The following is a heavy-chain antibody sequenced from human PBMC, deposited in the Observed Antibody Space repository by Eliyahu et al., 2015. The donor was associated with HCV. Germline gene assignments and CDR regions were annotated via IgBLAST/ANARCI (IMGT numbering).Heavy chain of an antibody. V-gene: IGHV1-69*02. CDR3: ASGFKWEPLRLDY. J-gene: IGHJ4*02. CDR1: GITFNRXT. D-gene: IGHD1-26*01. Sequence: QGQVVQSGTEVKKPGSSVTVSCKASGITFNRXTFSWVRQAPGPRLGWVGRIISISDVANYXQKFQGRVTITADKSTSTVYMQMSNLRSEDTAVYYCASGFKWEPLRLDYWGQGTLVTVSS. CDR2: IISISDVA.